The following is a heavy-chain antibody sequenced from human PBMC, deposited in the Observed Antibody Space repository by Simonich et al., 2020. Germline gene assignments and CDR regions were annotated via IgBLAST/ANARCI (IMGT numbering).Heavy chain of an antibody. CDR2: IRISSRYI. Sequence: GGGLVKPGGSLRPSCAASGFTFSSYSMNWVRQAPGRGLEWVSSIRISSRYIYYADSEKGRFTISRDNAKNSLYLQMNSLMTEDTAVYYCARDTSYYGSGSYYFDYWGQGTLVTVSS. V-gene: IGHV3-21*01. D-gene: IGHD3-10*01. CDR1: GFTFSSYS. CDR3: ARDTSYYGSGSYYFDY. J-gene: IGHJ4*02.